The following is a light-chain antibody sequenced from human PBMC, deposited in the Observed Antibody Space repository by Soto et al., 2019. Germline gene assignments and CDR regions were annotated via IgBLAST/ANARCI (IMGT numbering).Light chain of an antibody. CDR2: EIN. J-gene: IGLJ1*01. CDR1: SRDVGAYDY. Sequence: QSVLTQPPSASGSPGQSVTISCTGTSRDVGAYDYVSWYQQHPGKAPKLMIYEINKRPSGVPDRCSGSKSGNTASLTVSGLQADDEADYYCSSFAGSNNFPYVFGTGTKVTVL. V-gene: IGLV2-8*01. CDR3: SSFAGSNNFPYV.